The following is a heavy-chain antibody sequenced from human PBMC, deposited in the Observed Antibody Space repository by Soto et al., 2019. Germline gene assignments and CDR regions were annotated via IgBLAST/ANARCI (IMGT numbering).Heavy chain of an antibody. CDR2: ISYDGTRK. CDR3: ARETGLGVAAAGSFDS. V-gene: IGHV3-30*04. D-gene: IGHD6-13*01. J-gene: IGHJ4*02. CDR1: GFTFSNYP. Sequence: QVQLVESGGGVVQPGKSLRLSCAASGFTFSNYPMNWVRQAPGKGLEWVSVISYDGTRKYYADSVRGRFTISRDNSKNTLYRQMNSLRPQDTAVYYCARETGLGVAAAGSFDSWGQGARVTVSS.